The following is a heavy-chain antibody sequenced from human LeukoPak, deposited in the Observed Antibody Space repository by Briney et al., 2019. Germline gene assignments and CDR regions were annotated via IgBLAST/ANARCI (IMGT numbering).Heavy chain of an antibody. Sequence: PSDTLSLTCTVSGGSISSSSYYWGWIRQPPGKGLEWNGSVYHSGSTTTNPSLWSRATISVDTSKNQISLRLTSLTAADTAMYYCARQDFKDSLRVSAINWFDPWGQGTLVTVSS. CDR1: GGSISSSSYY. V-gene: IGHV4-39*01. CDR3: ARQDFKDSLRVSAINWFDP. J-gene: IGHJ5*02. D-gene: IGHD5/OR15-5a*01. CDR2: VYHSGST.